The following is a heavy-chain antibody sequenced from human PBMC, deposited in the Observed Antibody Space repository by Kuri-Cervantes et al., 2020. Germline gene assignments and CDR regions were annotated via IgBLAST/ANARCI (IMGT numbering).Heavy chain of an antibody. CDR1: GYTFTSYA. CDR3: ARDQVEVGDYGY. Sequence: ASVKVSCKASGYTFTSYAMHWVRQAPGQRLEWMGWISTYNGNTNYGRKFKGRVTMTADTFTATAYMELRSLTSDDTAVYYCARDQVEVGDYGYWGQGTLVTVSS. CDR2: ISTYNGNT. V-gene: IGHV1-3*04. J-gene: IGHJ4*02. D-gene: IGHD4-17*01.